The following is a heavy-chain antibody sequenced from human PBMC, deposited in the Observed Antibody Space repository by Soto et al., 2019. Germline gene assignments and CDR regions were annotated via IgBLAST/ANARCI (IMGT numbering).Heavy chain of an antibody. J-gene: IGHJ4*02. CDR1: GGSISSSSYY. V-gene: IGHV4-39*01. CDR3: ARRGTGYSYGGPEYYFDY. D-gene: IGHD5-18*01. CDR2: IYYSGST. Sequence: SETLSLTCTVSGGSISSSSYYWGWIRQPPGKGLEWIGSIYYSGSTYYNPSLKSRVTISVDTSKNQFSLKLSSVTAADTAVYYCARRGTGYSYGGPEYYFDYWGQGTLVTVSS.